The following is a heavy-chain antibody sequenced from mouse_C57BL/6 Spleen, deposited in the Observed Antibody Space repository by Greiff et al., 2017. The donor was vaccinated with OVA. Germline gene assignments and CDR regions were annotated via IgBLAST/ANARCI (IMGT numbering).Heavy chain of an antibody. Sequence: VQLKESGPGLVKPSQSLSLTCSVTGYSITSGYYWNWIRQFPGNKLEWMGYISYDGSNNYNPSLKNRISITRDTSKNQFFLKLNSVTTEDTATYYCARLRHAMDYWGQGTSVTVSS. CDR2: ISYDGSN. CDR3: ARLRHAMDY. CDR1: GYSITSGYY. J-gene: IGHJ4*01. V-gene: IGHV3-6*01. D-gene: IGHD1-2*01.